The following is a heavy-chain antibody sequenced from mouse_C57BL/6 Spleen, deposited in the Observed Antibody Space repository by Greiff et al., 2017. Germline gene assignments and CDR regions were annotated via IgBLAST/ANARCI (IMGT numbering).Heavy chain of an antibody. V-gene: IGHV1-54*01. CDR2: INPGSGGT. Sequence: QVQLKESGAELVRPGTSVKVSCKASGYAFTNYLIEWVKQRPGQGLEWIGVINPGSGGTNYNEKFKGKATLTADKSSSTAYMQLSSLTSEDSAVYFCARSPLYREEYYAMDYWGQGTSVTVSS. CDR3: ARSPLYREEYYAMDY. J-gene: IGHJ4*01. D-gene: IGHD2-1*01. CDR1: GYAFTNYL.